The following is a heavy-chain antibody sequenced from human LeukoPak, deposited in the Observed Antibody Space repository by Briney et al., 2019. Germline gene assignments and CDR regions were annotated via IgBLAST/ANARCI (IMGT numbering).Heavy chain of an antibody. CDR2: VSYDGSET. J-gene: IGHJ4*02. Sequence: PGGSLRLSCAASGFTFSSYGMHWVRQAPGKGLEWVALVSYDGSETFYADSVKGRVTISRDNSKNTLYLQMNSLRAEDTAVYYCASLPLRDGNNKDYWGQGTLVTVSS. CDR3: ASLPLRDGNNKDY. D-gene: IGHD5-24*01. V-gene: IGHV3-30*03. CDR1: GFTFSSYG.